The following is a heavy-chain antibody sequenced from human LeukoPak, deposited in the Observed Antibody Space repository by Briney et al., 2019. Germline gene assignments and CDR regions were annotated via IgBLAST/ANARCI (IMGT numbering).Heavy chain of an antibody. V-gene: IGHV1-18*01. CDR1: GYTFTNYG. J-gene: IGHJ4*02. CDR3: ARGGSYDYFDY. D-gene: IGHD1-26*01. Sequence: ASVKVSCKASGYTFTNYGVTWVRQAPGQGLDWMGWISAYNGNTKHAQKVQGRVTMTTDTSTSTAYMELRSLRSDDTAVYYCARGGSYDYFDYWGQGTLVTVSS. CDR2: ISAYNGNT.